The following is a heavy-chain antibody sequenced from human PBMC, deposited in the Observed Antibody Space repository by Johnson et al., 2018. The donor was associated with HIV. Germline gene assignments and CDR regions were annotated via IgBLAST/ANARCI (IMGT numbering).Heavy chain of an antibody. V-gene: IGHV3-11*04. D-gene: IGHD6-13*01. J-gene: IGHJ3*02. CDR3: VKVAFRIAPTSHAFDI. CDR2: ISSSGSTI. Sequence: QVQLVESGGGVVQPGRSLRLSCAASGFTFSDYYMSWIRQAPGKGLEWVSYISSSGSTIYYADSVKGRFTISRDNSKNTLFLQMNSLRAEDTAVYYCVKVAFRIAPTSHAFDIWGQGTMVTVSS. CDR1: GFTFSDYY.